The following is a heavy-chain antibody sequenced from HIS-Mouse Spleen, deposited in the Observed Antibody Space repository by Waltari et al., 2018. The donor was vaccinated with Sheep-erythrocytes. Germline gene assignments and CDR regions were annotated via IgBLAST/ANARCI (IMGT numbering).Heavy chain of an antibody. CDR3: ARRTYYDFWSGYYTDAFDI. CDR1: GYSFTSYW. V-gene: IGHV5-51*03. J-gene: IGHJ3*02. Sequence: EVQLVQSGAEVKKPGESLKISCKGSGYSFTSYWIGWVRQMPGKGLEWMGIIYPGDCDTRYSPSFQGQVNISADKSISTAYLQWSSLKASDTAMYYCARRTYYDFWSGYYTDAFDIWGQGTMVTVSS. D-gene: IGHD3-3*01. CDR2: IYPGDCDT.